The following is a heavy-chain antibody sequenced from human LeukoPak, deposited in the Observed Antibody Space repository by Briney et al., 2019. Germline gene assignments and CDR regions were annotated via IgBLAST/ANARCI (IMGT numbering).Heavy chain of an antibody. CDR1: GGSISSYY. D-gene: IGHD6-13*01. Sequence: SETLSLTCTVSGGSISSYYWSWIRQPPGKGLEWIGYIYYSGSTNYNPSLKSRVTISVDTSKNQFSLKLSSVTAADTAVYYCARHEQGGIAAAGFSNYYYYGMDVWGQGTTVTVSS. J-gene: IGHJ6*02. CDR2: IYYSGST. CDR3: ARHEQGGIAAAGFSNYYYYGMDV. V-gene: IGHV4-59*08.